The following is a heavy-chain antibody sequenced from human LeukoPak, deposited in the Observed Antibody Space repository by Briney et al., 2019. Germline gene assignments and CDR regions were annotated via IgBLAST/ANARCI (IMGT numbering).Heavy chain of an antibody. D-gene: IGHD6-19*01. CDR2: IYHSGST. J-gene: IGHJ4*02. Sequence: PSETLSLTCTVSGYSISSGYYWGWIRQPPGKGLEWIGSIYHSGSTYYNPSLKSRVTISVDTSKNQFSLQLNSVTPEDTAVYYCARNPVNLAGFFDYWGQGTLVTVSS. CDR1: GYSISSGYY. CDR3: ARNPVNLAGFFDY. V-gene: IGHV4-38-2*02.